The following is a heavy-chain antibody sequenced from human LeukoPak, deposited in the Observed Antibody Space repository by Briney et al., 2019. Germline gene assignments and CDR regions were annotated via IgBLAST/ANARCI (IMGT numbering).Heavy chain of an antibody. CDR3: ARDSVDTAMAYFDY. CDR1: GYTFTSYG. J-gene: IGHJ4*02. CDR2: ISSYNGNT. V-gene: IGHV1-18*01. D-gene: IGHD5-18*01. Sequence: GASVKVSCKASGYTFTSYGISWVRQAPGQGLEWMGWISSYNGNTNYAQKLQGRVTITTDTSTSTAYMELRSLRSDDTAVYYCARDSVDTAMAYFDYWGQGTLVTVSS.